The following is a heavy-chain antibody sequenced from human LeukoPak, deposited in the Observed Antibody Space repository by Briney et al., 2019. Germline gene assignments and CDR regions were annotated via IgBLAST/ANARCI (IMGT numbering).Heavy chain of an antibody. Sequence: SVKVSCKASGDTFSSYAISWVRQAPGQGLEWMGGIIPIFGTANYAQKFQGRVTITADESTSTAYMELSSLRSEDTAVYYCARSPLSTVAGDINNWFDPWGQGTLVTVSS. CDR1: GDTFSSYA. J-gene: IGHJ5*02. V-gene: IGHV1-69*13. CDR3: ARSPLSTVAGDINNWFDP. CDR2: IIPIFGTA. D-gene: IGHD6-19*01.